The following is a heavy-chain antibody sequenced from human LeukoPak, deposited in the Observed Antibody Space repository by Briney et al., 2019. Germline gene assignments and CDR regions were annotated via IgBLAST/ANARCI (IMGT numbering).Heavy chain of an antibody. Sequence: PSETLSLTCTVSGGSISSSSYYWGWIRQPPGKGLEWIGSIYYSGSTYYNPSLKSRVTISVDTSENQFSLKLSSVTAADTAVYYCARDGLSSSRRWFDPWGQGTLVIVSS. CDR3: ARDGLSSSRRWFDP. CDR1: GGSISSSSYY. V-gene: IGHV4-39*07. D-gene: IGHD6-6*01. CDR2: IYYSGST. J-gene: IGHJ5*02.